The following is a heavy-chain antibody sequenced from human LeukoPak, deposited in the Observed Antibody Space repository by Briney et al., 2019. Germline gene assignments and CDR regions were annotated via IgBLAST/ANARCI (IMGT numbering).Heavy chain of an antibody. CDR2: IYYSGST. Sequence: SETLSLTCTVSGGSISSYYWSWIRQPPGKGLEWIGYIYYSGSTNYNPSLKSRVTISVDTSKNQFSLKLSSVTAADPAVYYCARALFLVPHRHHHALDIWGQGSMVTVSA. CDR1: GGSISSYY. D-gene: IGHD2-2*01. J-gene: IGHJ3*02. V-gene: IGHV4-59*01. CDR3: ARALFLVPHRHHHALDI.